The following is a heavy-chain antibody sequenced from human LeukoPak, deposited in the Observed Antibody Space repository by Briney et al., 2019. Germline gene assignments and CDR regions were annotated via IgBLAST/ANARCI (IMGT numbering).Heavy chain of an antibody. CDR1: GGSFSGYY. CDR3: ARDPTRYCTGGSCYGGYFDY. D-gene: IGHD2-15*01. Sequence: PSETLSLTCAVYGGSFSGYYWSWIRQPPGKGLEWIGEINHSGSTNYNPSLKSRVTISVDKSKNQFSLKLSSVTAADTAVYYCARDPTRYCTGGSCYGGYFDYWGQGTLVTVSS. J-gene: IGHJ4*02. CDR2: INHSGST. V-gene: IGHV4-34*01.